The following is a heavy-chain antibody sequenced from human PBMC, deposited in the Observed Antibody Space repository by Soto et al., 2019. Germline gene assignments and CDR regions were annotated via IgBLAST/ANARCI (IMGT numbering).Heavy chain of an antibody. V-gene: IGHV4-59*01. Sequence: QVQLQESGPGLVKPSETLSLTCTVSGGSISSYYWTWIRQPPGKGLEWIGYIYYSGSTNYSPSLKSRVTISVDTSKNQFSLKLSSVTAADTAVYYCAVGYCSDGSCWGAMDVWGQGTTVTVSS. CDR3: AVGYCSDGSCWGAMDV. J-gene: IGHJ6*02. D-gene: IGHD2-15*01. CDR2: IYYSGST. CDR1: GGSISSYY.